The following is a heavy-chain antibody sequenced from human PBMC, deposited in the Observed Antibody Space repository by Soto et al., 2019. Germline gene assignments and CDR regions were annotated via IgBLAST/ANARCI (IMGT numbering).Heavy chain of an antibody. V-gene: IGHV4-4*02. CDR2: VYHSGTT. D-gene: IGHD3-10*01. J-gene: IGHJ4*02. CDR3: EVQGDGVFDY. Sequence: PSETLCLTCAVSGASIGTNNWWGWVRQPPGKGLEWIGEVYHSGTTNCNPSLKSRVTISIDNSKNQFSLSLTSMTQAHNAVHYCEVQGDGVFDYWSQGTLVTVSS. CDR1: GASIGTNNW.